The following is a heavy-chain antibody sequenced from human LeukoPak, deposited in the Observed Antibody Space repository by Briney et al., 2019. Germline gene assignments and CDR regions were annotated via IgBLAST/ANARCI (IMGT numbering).Heavy chain of an antibody. V-gene: IGHV4-59*01. CDR2: IYYSGST. D-gene: IGHD1-26*01. J-gene: IGHJ4*02. CDR3: ARGTLFVGGTDY. CDR1: GGSIRSYY. Sequence: SETLSLTCTVSGGSIRSYYWSWIRQPPGKGLEWIGYIYYSGSTNYNPSLKSRATISVDTSKNQFSLRLSSVTAADTAVYYCARGTLFVGGTDYWGQGTLVTVSS.